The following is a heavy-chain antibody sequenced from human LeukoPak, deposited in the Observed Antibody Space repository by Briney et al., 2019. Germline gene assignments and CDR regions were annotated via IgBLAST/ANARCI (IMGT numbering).Heavy chain of an antibody. CDR1: GFTVSSNY. J-gene: IGHJ5*02. V-gene: IGHV3-66*01. CDR3: AGGITIPALRFDP. Sequence: PGGSLRLSCAASGFTVSSNYMSWVRQAPGKGLEWVSVIYSGGSTYYADSVKGRFTISRDNSKNTLYLQMNSLRAEDTAVYYCAGGITIPALRFDPWGQGTLVTASS. CDR2: IYSGGST. D-gene: IGHD3-3*01.